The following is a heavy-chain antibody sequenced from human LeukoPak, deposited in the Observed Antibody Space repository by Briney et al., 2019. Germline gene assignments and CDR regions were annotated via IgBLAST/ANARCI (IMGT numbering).Heavy chain of an antibody. CDR2: TSSSSSYI. Sequence: GGSLRLSCAASGFTFSSYSMNWVRQAPGKGLEWVSSTSSSSSYIYYADSVKGRFTISRDNAKISLYVQMNSLRAEDMAVYYCARDYLVRGVIIRAFVYWGQGTLVTVSS. J-gene: IGHJ4*02. V-gene: IGHV3-21*01. D-gene: IGHD3-10*01. CDR1: GFTFSSYS. CDR3: ARDYLVRGVIIRAFVY.